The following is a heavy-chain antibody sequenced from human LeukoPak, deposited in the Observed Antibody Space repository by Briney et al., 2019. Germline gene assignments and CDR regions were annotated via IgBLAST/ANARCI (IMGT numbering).Heavy chain of an antibody. CDR3: ARDSPYNWNDYFDY. V-gene: IGHV1-18*01. J-gene: IGHJ4*02. Sequence: GASVKVSCKASGYTFTSYGISWVRQAPGQGLELMGWISAYNGNTNYAQKLQGRVTMTTDTSTSTAYMELRSLRSDDTAVYYCARDSPYNWNDYFDYWGQGTLVTVSS. D-gene: IGHD1-20*01. CDR2: ISAYNGNT. CDR1: GYTFTSYG.